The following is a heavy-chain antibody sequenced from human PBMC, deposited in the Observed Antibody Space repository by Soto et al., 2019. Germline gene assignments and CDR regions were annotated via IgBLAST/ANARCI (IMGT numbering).Heavy chain of an antibody. CDR2: IIFIFGAP. V-gene: IGHV1-69*06. Sequence: QVQLVQSGAEVKTPGSSVEVSCKAAGDTFNSYVVSWVRQAPGQGLEWMGGIIFIFGAPNYAQKFQGRVTITADKSTNTAYMKLSGLRSDDTALYYCARHREIYNWLDPWCQGTLVTVSS. J-gene: IGHJ5*02. CDR1: GDTFNSYV. D-gene: IGHD1-26*01. CDR3: ARHREIYNWLDP.